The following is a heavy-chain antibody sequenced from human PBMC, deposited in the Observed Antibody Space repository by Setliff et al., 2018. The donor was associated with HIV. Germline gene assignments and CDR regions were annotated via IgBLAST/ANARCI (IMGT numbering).Heavy chain of an antibody. D-gene: IGHD5-12*01. CDR1: GGAFSSYA. Sequence: SVKVSCKASGGAFSSYALSWVRQAPGQGLEWMGGIIPIFGTANYAQKFQGRVTITTDESTSTAYMELSSLRPEDMAVYYCATRIRDGHRGYGYFDFWGQGTQVTVSS. CDR3: ATRIRDGHRGYGYFDF. J-gene: IGHJ4*02. V-gene: IGHV1-69*05. CDR2: IIPIFGTA.